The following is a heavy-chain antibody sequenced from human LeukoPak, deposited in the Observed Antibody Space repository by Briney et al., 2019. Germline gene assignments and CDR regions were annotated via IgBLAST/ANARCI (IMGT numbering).Heavy chain of an antibody. CDR1: GFTFSSYS. CDR2: ISSSSSYI. D-gene: IGHD3-22*01. CDR3: ARDYSSGYPDFDY. Sequence: GGSLRLSCAASGFTFSSYSMSWVRQAPGEGLEWVSSISSSSSYIYYADSVKGRFTISRDNAKNSLYLQMNSLRAEDTAVYYCARDYSSGYPDFDYWGQGTLVTVSS. J-gene: IGHJ4*02. V-gene: IGHV3-21*01.